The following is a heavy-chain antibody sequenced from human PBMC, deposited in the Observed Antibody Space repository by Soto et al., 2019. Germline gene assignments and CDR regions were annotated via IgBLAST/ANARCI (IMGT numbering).Heavy chain of an antibody. Sequence: QVHLVQSGAEVKEPGASVRVSCEASGYTFTSHTVHWARQAPGQGLEWMGWIIVSNGSPRYAPQFQGRITFGRDTSATTAYMELTSLTSEDTAVYYCAREPEDGVPGDYWGQGTLVVVSS. D-gene: IGHD2-8*01. V-gene: IGHV1-3*01. J-gene: IGHJ4*02. CDR1: GYTFTSHT. CDR3: AREPEDGVPGDY. CDR2: IIVSNGSP.